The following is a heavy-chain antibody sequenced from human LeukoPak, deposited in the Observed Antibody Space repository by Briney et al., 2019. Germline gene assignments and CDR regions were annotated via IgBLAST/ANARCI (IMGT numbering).Heavy chain of an antibody. CDR3: ARSVVAARPDLDY. Sequence: ASVKVSCKASGYTFTGYYMHWVRQAPGQGLEWMGWINPNSGGTNYAQKFQGRVTITADKSTSTAYMELSSLRSEDTAVYYCARSVVAARPDLDYWGQGTLVTVSS. V-gene: IGHV1-2*02. J-gene: IGHJ4*02. CDR1: GYTFTGYY. D-gene: IGHD2-15*01. CDR2: INPNSGGT.